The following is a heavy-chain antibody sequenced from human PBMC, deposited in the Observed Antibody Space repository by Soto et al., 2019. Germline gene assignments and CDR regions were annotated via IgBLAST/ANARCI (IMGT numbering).Heavy chain of an antibody. CDR3: ASVRGGYYYAMDV. CDR1: GGSISSGGYY. V-gene: IGHV4-31*03. CDR2: IYYSGST. Sequence: PSETLSLTCTVSGGSISSGGYYWSWIRQPPGKGLEWIGYIYYSGSTYYNPSLKSRVTISVDTSKNQFSLKLSSVTAADTAVYYCASVRGGYYYAMDVWGQGTTVTVSS. J-gene: IGHJ6*02. D-gene: IGHD3-10*02.